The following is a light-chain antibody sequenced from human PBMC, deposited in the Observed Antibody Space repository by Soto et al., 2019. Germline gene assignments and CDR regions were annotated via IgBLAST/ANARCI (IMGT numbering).Light chain of an antibody. CDR1: NIGSKP. CDR3: QVWDSSGDRVV. Sequence: SYVLTQSPSVSVAPGKTAKITCGGNNIGSKPVHWYQQRPGQAPVLVIYFNSGRPSGIPERFSGSNSADTATLTISRAETGDEADYHCQVWDSSGDRVVFGGGTKLTVL. V-gene: IGLV3-21*04. CDR2: FNS. J-gene: IGLJ2*01.